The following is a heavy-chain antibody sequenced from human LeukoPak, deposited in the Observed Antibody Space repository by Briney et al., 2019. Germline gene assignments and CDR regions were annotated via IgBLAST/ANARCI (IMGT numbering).Heavy chain of an antibody. D-gene: IGHD6-13*01. CDR2: IFYSGST. CDR3: ARQGGGYSSNWPLDY. V-gene: IGHV4-31*03. Sequence: PSETLSLTCTVSGGSISSGGYYWSWIRQHPGKGLEWIGYIFYSGSTYYNLSLKSRVTISVDKSKNHFSLRLSSVTAADTAVYYCARQGGGYSSNWPLDYWGQGTLVTVSS. CDR1: GGSISSGGYY. J-gene: IGHJ4*02.